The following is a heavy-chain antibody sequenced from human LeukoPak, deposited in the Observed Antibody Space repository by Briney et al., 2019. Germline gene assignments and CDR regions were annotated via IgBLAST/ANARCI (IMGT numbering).Heavy chain of an antibody. V-gene: IGHV4-39*01. CDR1: GGSISIISSY. CDR3: ARHGPTAFFDY. J-gene: IGHJ4*02. CDR2: IYYSGST. D-gene: IGHD3/OR15-3a*01. Sequence: MSSETLSLTCAVSGGSISIISSYWGWIRQPPGKGLEWIGRIYYSGSTRYNPSLKSRVTISVDTSENRFSLTLASVTAADTAVYYCARHGPTAFFDYWGQGILVTVSS.